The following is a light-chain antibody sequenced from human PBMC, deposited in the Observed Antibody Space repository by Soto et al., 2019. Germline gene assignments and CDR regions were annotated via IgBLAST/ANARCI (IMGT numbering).Light chain of an antibody. CDR3: QSYDSSLSGSI. CDR1: SSNIGAGYD. CDR2: GNR. J-gene: IGLJ2*01. V-gene: IGLV1-40*01. Sequence: QSVLTQPPSVSGAPGQRVTISCTGSSSNIGAGYDVHWFQQLPGTAPKLLMYGNRNRPSGVPDRFSGSKSGTSASLAITGLQVEDEADYYCQSYDSSLSGSISGGGTKLTVL.